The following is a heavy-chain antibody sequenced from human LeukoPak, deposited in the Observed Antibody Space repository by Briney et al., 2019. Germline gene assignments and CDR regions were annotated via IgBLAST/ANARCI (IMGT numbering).Heavy chain of an antibody. Sequence: SETLSLTCAVYGESFTTFYWGWIRQTPGKGLEWIGEINHSGSTNYNPSLKSRVTISVDTSKNQFSLKLSSVTAADTAVYYCARHVFTMVRGVIIDYWGQGTLVTVSS. CDR2: INHSGST. CDR1: GESFTTFY. D-gene: IGHD3-10*01. CDR3: ARHVFTMVRGVIIDY. J-gene: IGHJ4*02. V-gene: IGHV4-34*01.